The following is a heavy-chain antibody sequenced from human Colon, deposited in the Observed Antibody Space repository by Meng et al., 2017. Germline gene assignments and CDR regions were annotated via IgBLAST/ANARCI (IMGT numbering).Heavy chain of an antibody. CDR1: GASVGSDSHY. J-gene: IGHJ5*02. V-gene: IGHV4-61*03. Sequence: GHLTEAGPGLGGPSETLSLTCTVSGASVGSDSHYWSWIRQSPGKGLGWIGYIYYTGNTNYNPSLASRVSMSLDTSKNHFSLHLTSVTAADTAIYYCARVNGDFDEAWFDPWGQGTLVTVSS. CDR3: ARVNGDFDEAWFDP. CDR2: IYYTGNT. D-gene: IGHD4-17*01.